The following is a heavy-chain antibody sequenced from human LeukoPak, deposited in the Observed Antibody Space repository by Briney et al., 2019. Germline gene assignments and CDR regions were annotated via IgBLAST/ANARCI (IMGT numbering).Heavy chain of an antibody. CDR2: FDPEDGET. CDR1: GYTLIELS. Sequence: ASVKISCKVSGYTLIELSMHWARRDPGKGLEWMGGFDPEDGETIYAQKFQGRVTMTEDTSTDTAYMELSSLRSEDTAVYYCATGVRLYCSSTSCQSPFDYWGQGTLVTVSS. J-gene: IGHJ4*02. V-gene: IGHV1-24*01. CDR3: ATGVRLYCSSTSCQSPFDY. D-gene: IGHD2-2*01.